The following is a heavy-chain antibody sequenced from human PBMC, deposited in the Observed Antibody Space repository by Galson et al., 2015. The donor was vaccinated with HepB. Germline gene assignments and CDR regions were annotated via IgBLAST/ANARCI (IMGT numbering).Heavy chain of an antibody. J-gene: IGHJ5*02. D-gene: IGHD6-19*01. V-gene: IGHV1-8*01. CDR3: ARVDISVAGGRRFDP. CDR2: MNPNSDNT. CDR1: GYTFISYD. Sequence: SVKVSCKASGYTFISYDINWVRQATGQGLEWMGWMNPNSDNTGYAQKFQGRVTMARNTSISTAYMELRSLKPEDTAIYYCARVDISVAGGRRFDPWGQGTLVTVSS.